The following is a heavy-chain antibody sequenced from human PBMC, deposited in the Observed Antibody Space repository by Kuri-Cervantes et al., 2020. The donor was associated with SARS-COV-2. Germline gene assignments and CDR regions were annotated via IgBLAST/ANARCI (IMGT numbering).Heavy chain of an antibody. CDR2: ISSSSSYI. CDR3: ARDRRVGASRPTHFDY. Sequence: GGSLRLSCAASGFTFSSYSMNWVRQAPGKGLEWVSSISSSSSYIYYADSVKGRFTISRDNAKNSLYLQMNSLRAEDTAVYYCARDRRVGASRPTHFDYWGQGTLVTVSS. J-gene: IGHJ4*02. D-gene: IGHD1-26*01. V-gene: IGHV3-21*01. CDR1: GFTFSSYS.